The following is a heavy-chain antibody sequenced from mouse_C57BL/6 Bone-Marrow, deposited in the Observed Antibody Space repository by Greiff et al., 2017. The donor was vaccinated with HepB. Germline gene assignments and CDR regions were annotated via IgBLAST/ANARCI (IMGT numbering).Heavy chain of an antibody. CDR1: GFTFSDYY. Sequence: VQLKESGGGLVQPGGSLKLSCAASGFTFSDYYMYWVRQTPEKRLEWVAYISNGGGSTYYPDTVKGRFTISRDNAKNTLYLQMSRLKSEDTAMYYCATIYYGNYDAMDYWGQGTSVTVSS. V-gene: IGHV5-12*01. CDR2: ISNGGGST. D-gene: IGHD2-1*01. J-gene: IGHJ4*01. CDR3: ATIYYGNYDAMDY.